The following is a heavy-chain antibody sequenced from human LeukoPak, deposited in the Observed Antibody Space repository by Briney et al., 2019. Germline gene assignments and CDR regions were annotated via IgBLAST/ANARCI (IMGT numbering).Heavy chain of an antibody. Sequence: PGGSLRLSCAASGFTFRSYGMHWVRQAPGKGLEWVAFIRYDGSNKYYADSVKGRFTISRDNSKNTLYLQMNSLRAEDTAVYYCSTSSSGYDYYFDYWGQGTLVTVSS. D-gene: IGHD6-6*01. CDR3: STSSSGYDYYFDY. CDR2: IRYDGSNK. CDR1: GFTFRSYG. V-gene: IGHV3-30*02. J-gene: IGHJ4*02.